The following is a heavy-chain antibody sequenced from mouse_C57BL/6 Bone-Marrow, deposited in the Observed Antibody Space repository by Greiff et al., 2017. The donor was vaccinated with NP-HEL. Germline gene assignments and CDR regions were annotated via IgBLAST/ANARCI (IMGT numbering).Heavy chain of an antibody. V-gene: IGHV1-55*01. CDR3: AREWFYGNYVGWYFDV. CDR1: GYTFTSYW. CDR2: IYPGSGST. Sequence: QVQLQQSGAELVKPGASVKMSCKASGYTFTSYWITWVKQRPGQGLEWIGDIYPGSGSTNYNEKFKSKATLTVDTSSSTAYMQLSSLTSEDSAVYYCAREWFYGNYVGWYFDVWGTGTTVTVSS. J-gene: IGHJ1*03. D-gene: IGHD2-1*01.